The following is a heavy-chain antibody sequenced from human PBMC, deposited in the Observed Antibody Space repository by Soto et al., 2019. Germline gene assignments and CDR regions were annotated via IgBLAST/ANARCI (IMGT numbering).Heavy chain of an antibody. CDR3: ARWPLRGDRYPSGAGGNWYFDL. J-gene: IGHJ2*01. CDR2: IYYSGST. V-gene: IGHV4-31*03. Sequence: QVQLQESGPGLVKPSQTLSLTCTVSGGSISSGGYYWSWIRQHPGKGLEWIGYIYYSGSTYYNPSLKIRVTISVYTSKKQFSLKLSSVAAEEKAVYYCARWPLRGDRYPSGAGGNWYFDLWGRGTLVTVSS. D-gene: IGHD2-15*01. CDR1: GGSISSGGYY.